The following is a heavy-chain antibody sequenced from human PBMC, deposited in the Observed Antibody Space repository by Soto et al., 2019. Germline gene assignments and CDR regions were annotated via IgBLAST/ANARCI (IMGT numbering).Heavy chain of an antibody. CDR2: IYYSGST. V-gene: IGHV4-59*08. J-gene: IGHJ2*01. D-gene: IGHD3-22*01. Sequence: QVQLQESGPGLVKPSETLSLTCTVSGGSIGSYYWSWIRQPPGKGLEWIGYIYYSGSTNYNPSLKSRVTISVDTSKNQFSLKLSCVTAVDTAVYYCARHVDISGYFVYWYFDLWGRGTPVTVSS. CDR1: GGSIGSYY. CDR3: ARHVDISGYFVYWYFDL.